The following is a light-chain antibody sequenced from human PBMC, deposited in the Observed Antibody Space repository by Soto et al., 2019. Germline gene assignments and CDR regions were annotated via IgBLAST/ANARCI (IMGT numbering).Light chain of an antibody. CDR1: SSDVGGYNY. V-gene: IGLV2-14*03. CDR3: SSYTYAGGTPPV. Sequence: QSALTQPASVSGSPGQSITISCTGTSSDVGGYNYVSWFQQHPGKAPKLIIFDVSNRPSGVSNRFSCSNSGNTASLIISGLQGEDGADYYFSSYTYAGGTPPVFGADTKVTVL. J-gene: IGLJ1*01. CDR2: DVS.